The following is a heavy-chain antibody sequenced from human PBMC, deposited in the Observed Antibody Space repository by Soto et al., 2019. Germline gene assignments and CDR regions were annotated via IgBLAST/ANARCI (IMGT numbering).Heavy chain of an antibody. D-gene: IGHD6-19*01. Sequence: QVQLVESGGGVVQPGRSLRLSCVASGFTFSSYNMYWVREAPGKGLEWVAGISNNGINKDYVDSVKGRFTISRDNSKNTLNLQMNSLRREDTGIYYCAREWSISVAAPGYWGQGTLVTVSS. CDR1: GFTFSSYN. CDR3: AREWSISVAAPGY. CDR2: ISNNGINK. V-gene: IGHV3-30-3*01. J-gene: IGHJ4*02.